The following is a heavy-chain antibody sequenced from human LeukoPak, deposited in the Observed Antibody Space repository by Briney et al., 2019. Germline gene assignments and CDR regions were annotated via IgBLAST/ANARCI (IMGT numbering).Heavy chain of an antibody. Sequence: GGSLRLSCAASGFTFSSYAMTWVRQAPGKGLEWVSAISGSGSTTYYADSVKGRFTISRDTSKDTLYLQMNSLRAEDTAVYYCAEFAITMIVVVITHFDYWGQGTLVTVSS. CDR1: GFTFSSYA. CDR2: ISGSGSTT. D-gene: IGHD3-22*01. J-gene: IGHJ4*02. CDR3: AEFAITMIVVVITHFDY. V-gene: IGHV3-23*01.